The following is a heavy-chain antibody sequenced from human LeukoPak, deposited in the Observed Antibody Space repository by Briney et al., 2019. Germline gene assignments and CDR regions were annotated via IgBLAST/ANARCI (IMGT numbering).Heavy chain of an antibody. Sequence: PSETLSLTRTVSGGSISSYYWSWIRQPPGKGLEGIGYIYYSGSTNYNPSLKSRVTISVDTSKNQFSLKLSSVTAADTAVYYCARDRSITIFGVVHDAFDIWGQGTMVTVSS. J-gene: IGHJ3*02. CDR2: IYYSGST. V-gene: IGHV4-59*01. CDR3: ARDRSITIFGVVHDAFDI. D-gene: IGHD3-3*01. CDR1: GGSISSYY.